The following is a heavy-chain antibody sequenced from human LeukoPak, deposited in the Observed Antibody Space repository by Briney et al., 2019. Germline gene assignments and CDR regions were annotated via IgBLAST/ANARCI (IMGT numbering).Heavy chain of an antibody. D-gene: IGHD6-13*01. CDR2: FDPEDGET. Sequence: ASVTVSCKVSGYTLTELSMHWVRQAPGKGLEWMGGFDPEDGETIYAQKFQGRVTMTEDTSTDTAYMELSSLRSEDTAVYYCATHPLHISLVRDGMDVWGQGTTVTVSS. CDR1: GYTLTELS. CDR3: ATHPLHISLVRDGMDV. V-gene: IGHV1-24*01. J-gene: IGHJ6*02.